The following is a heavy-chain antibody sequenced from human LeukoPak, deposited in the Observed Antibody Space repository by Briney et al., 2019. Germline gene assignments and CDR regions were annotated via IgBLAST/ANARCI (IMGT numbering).Heavy chain of an antibody. J-gene: IGHJ4*02. CDR1: GFTFSSYW. D-gene: IGHD2-2*01. CDR2: IKQDGSEK. CDR3: ARDFICSSTSCNGY. Sequence: GGSLRLSCAASGFTFSSYWMSWVRQAPGKGLEWVANIKQDGSEKYYVDSVKGRFIISRDNAKNSLYLQMNSLRAEDTAVYYCARDFICSSTSCNGYWGQGTLVTVSS. V-gene: IGHV3-7*03.